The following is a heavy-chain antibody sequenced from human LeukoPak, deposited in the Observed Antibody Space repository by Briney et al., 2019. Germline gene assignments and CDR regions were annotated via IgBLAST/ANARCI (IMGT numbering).Heavy chain of an antibody. V-gene: IGHV3-7*01. J-gene: IGHJ6*03. CDR3: ARDRDYYDSSGYRNYYYMDV. D-gene: IGHD3-22*01. Sequence: GGSLRLSCAASGFTFSDYYMSWIRQAPGKGLEWVANIKQDGSEKYYVDSVKGRFTISRDNAKNSLYLQMNSLRAEDTAVYYCARDRDYYDSSGYRNYYYMDVWGKGTTVTVSS. CDR2: IKQDGSEK. CDR1: GFTFSDYY.